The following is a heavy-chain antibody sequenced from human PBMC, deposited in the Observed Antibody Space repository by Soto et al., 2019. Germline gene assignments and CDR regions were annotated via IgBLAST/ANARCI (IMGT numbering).Heavy chain of an antibody. D-gene: IGHD2-2*01. Sequence: SVKVSCKASGGTFSSYAISWVRQAPGQGLEWMGGIIPIFGTANYAQKFQGRVTITADESTSTAYMELSSLRSEDTAVYYCASRLTVVVPAAIRPRYYYYGMDVWGQGTTVTVSS. V-gene: IGHV1-69*13. CDR2: IIPIFGTA. CDR1: GGTFSSYA. CDR3: ASRLTVVVPAAIRPRYYYYGMDV. J-gene: IGHJ6*02.